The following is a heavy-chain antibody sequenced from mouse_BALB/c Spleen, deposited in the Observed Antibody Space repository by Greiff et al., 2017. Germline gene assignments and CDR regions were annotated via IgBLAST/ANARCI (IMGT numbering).Heavy chain of an antibody. V-gene: IGHV5-9*03. J-gene: IGHJ1*01. CDR3: ARNYGGYFDV. Sequence: EVMLVESGGGLVKPGGSLKLSCAASGFTFSSYTMSWVRQTPEKRLEWVATISSGGGNTYYPDSVKGRFTISRDNAKNNLYLQMSSLRSEDTALYYCARNYGGYFDVWGAGTTVTVSS. D-gene: IGHD1-1*01. CDR2: ISSGGGNT. CDR1: GFTFSSYT.